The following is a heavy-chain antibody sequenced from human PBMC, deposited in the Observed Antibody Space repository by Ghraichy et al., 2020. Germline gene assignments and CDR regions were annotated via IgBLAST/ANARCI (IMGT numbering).Heavy chain of an antibody. J-gene: IGHJ4*02. CDR1: RYTFTSYG. CDR2: ISGYNGNT. CDR3: ARDFHNWNEGLGY. D-gene: IGHD1-1*01. V-gene: IGHV1-18*01. Sequence: ASVKVSCKASRYTFTSYGISWVRQAPGQGLEWMGWISGYNGNTEYDQKFQGRATMTADTSTGTAYMELRSLTSDDTAVYYCARDFHNWNEGLGYWGQGTLVTVSS.